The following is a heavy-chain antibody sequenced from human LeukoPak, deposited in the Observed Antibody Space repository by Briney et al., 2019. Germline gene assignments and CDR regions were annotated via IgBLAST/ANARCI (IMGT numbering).Heavy chain of an antibody. V-gene: IGHV3-74*01. Sequence: NTDGSRTDSVEGRFTISRDNAKNTLYLQMNSLRAEDTAVYYCARVSRGNYYFDYWGPGTLVTVSS. CDR3: ARVSRGNYYFDY. J-gene: IGHJ4*02. CDR2: NTDGSRT.